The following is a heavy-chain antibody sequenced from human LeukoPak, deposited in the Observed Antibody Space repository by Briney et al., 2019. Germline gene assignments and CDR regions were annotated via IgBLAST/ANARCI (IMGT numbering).Heavy chain of an antibody. D-gene: IGHD2-8*02. CDR2: ISSSGSTI. Sequence: PGGSLRLSCAASGFTFSDYYMSWIRQAPGKGLEWVSYISSSGSTIYYADSVKGRFTISRDNAKNSLYLQMNSLRAEDTAVYYCARAGYCTGGVCYSAHPNDAFDIWGQGTMVTVSS. V-gene: IGHV3-11*01. CDR3: ARAGYCTGGVCYSAHPNDAFDI. CDR1: GFTFSDYY. J-gene: IGHJ3*02.